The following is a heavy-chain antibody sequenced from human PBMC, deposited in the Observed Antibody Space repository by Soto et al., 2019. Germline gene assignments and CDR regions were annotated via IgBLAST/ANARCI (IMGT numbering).Heavy chain of an antibody. CDR2: ISGTTTRI. CDR3: ARVGGYYGYYFDL. D-gene: IGHD3-3*01. Sequence: GGSLRLSCVASEFTFSSYWMHWVRQVPGKGLVWVSYISGTTTRIYYADSVEGRFTISRDNSKNAVYLQMNSLRDGDTAVYYCARVGGYYGYYFDLWGQGTLVTVSS. CDR1: EFTFSSYW. V-gene: IGHV3-48*02. J-gene: IGHJ4*02.